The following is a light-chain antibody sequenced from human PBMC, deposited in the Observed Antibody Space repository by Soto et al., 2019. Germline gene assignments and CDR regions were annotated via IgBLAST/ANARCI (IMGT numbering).Light chain of an antibody. V-gene: IGKV1-39*01. J-gene: IGKJ4*01. CDR3: QQSYSTPLT. Sequence: DIQMTQSPSSLSASVGDRVTITCRASQSISNYLNWYQQKPGKAPNLLIYAASSLQSGVPSRFSGGGSGTDFTLTISSLRPEDFATYYCQQSYSTPLTFGGGTKVDIK. CDR2: AAS. CDR1: QSISNY.